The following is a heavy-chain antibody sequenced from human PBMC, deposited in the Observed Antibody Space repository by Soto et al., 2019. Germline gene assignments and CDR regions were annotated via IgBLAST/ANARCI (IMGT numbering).Heavy chain of an antibody. Sequence: SETLSLTCTVSGGSISSYYWSWIRQPPGKGLEWIGYIYYSGSTNYNPSLKSRVTIPVDTSKNQFSLKLSSVTAADTAVYYCARSTSTLYYYYYYMDVWGKGTTVTVSS. J-gene: IGHJ6*03. CDR3: ARSTSTLYYYYYYMDV. V-gene: IGHV4-59*01. D-gene: IGHD2-2*01. CDR1: GGSISSYY. CDR2: IYYSGST.